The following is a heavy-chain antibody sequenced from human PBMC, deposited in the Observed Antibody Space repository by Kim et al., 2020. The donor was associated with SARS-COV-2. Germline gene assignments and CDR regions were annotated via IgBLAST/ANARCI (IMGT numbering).Heavy chain of an antibody. D-gene: IGHD6-19*01. V-gene: IGHV1-3*01. CDR3: ARGSGWAFDY. Sequence: DNTKSSRKFQGRVTITRDTSASTAYMELTSLTSEDTAIYYCARGSGWAFDYWGQGTLVTVAS. J-gene: IGHJ4*02. CDR2: DNT.